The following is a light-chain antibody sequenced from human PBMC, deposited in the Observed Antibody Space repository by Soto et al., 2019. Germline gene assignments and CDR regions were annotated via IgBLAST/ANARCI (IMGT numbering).Light chain of an antibody. CDR2: GTS. V-gene: IGKV3-20*01. J-gene: IGKJ1*01. CDR3: QQYVTAART. CDR1: QTVAYSS. Sequence: EIVLTQSPDILSLSPGARATLSCRASQTVAYSSLAWYQQRPGQAPRLLSYGTSTRATGTPDRFSGSGSGTAFTLTISRLEPEDFAVYYCQQYVTAARTFGQGNKVE.